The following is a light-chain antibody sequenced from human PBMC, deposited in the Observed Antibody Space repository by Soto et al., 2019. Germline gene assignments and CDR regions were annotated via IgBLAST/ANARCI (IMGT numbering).Light chain of an antibody. J-gene: IGKJ1*01. Sequence: EIVLTQSPGTLSLSPGERATLSCRASQSVSSNYLAWYQQKPGQAPRPLIYGASSRATGIPDRFSGSGAGTDFTVTISKLESEDFAVYYCQQYGSSPWTFGQGTKVEIK. V-gene: IGKV3-20*01. CDR2: GAS. CDR3: QQYGSSPWT. CDR1: QSVSSNY.